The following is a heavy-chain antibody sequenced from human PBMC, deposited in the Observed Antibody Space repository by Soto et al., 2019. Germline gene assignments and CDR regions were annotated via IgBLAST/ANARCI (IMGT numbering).Heavy chain of an antibody. D-gene: IGHD6-13*01. J-gene: IGHJ6*04. Sequence: QVQLVQSGAEVKKPGSSVKVSCKASGGTFSSYAISWVRQAPGQGLEWMGGIIPIFGTANYAQKFQGRVTSTADKSTSTAYRELSSLRSADTAVYYCARDITAAPLAYSYYYGMDVWGKGTTVTVSS. V-gene: IGHV1-69*06. CDR3: ARDITAAPLAYSYYYGMDV. CDR2: IIPIFGTA. CDR1: GGTFSSYA.